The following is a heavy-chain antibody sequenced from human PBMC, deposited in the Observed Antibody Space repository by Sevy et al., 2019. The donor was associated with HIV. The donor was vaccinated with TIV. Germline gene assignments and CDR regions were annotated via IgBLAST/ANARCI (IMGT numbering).Heavy chain of an antibody. CDR3: ARMGNYYDSSGYYPLKF. J-gene: IGHJ4*02. D-gene: IGHD3-22*01. Sequence: ASVKVSCRTSGYTFSGCYVHWLRQAPGQGLEWMGWINPGSGGTFFAKNFQDRVTLTLDTSITTAYMELSSLRLDDAAIYYCARMGNYYDSSGYYPLKFWGQGTMVTVS. V-gene: IGHV1-2*02. CDR1: GYTFSGCY. CDR2: INPGSGGT.